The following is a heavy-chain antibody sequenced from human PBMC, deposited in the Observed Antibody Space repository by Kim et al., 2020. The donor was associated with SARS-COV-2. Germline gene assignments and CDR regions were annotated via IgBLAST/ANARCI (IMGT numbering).Heavy chain of an antibody. D-gene: IGHD6-19*01. Sequence: GRFTISRDNSKNTLYLQMNSLRAEDTAVYYCARDRGNLAVAGSVFWFDPWGQGTLVTVSS. V-gene: IGHV3-30*07. CDR3: ARDRGNLAVAGSVFWFDP. J-gene: IGHJ5*02.